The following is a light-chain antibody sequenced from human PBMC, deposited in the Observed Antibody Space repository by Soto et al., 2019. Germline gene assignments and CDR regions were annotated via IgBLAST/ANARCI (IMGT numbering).Light chain of an antibody. V-gene: IGKV3-20*01. Sequence: EIVLTQSPGTLSLSPGERATLSCRASQTVRNNYLAWYQQKPGQAPRLLIYNSSNRPTGIPDRFSGSGSGTDFSLTISRLEPEDFALYFCQQYRDLPQTFGQGTRVEIK. CDR2: NSS. CDR3: QQYRDLPQT. CDR1: QTVRNNY. J-gene: IGKJ1*01.